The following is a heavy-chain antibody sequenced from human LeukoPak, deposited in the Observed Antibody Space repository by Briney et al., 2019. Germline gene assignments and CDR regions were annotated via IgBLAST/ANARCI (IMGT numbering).Heavy chain of an antibody. CDR2: IKTDGSFS. Sequence: AGGSLRLSCAASGFTFNSYWMHWVRQAPGKGLVWVSRIKTDGSFSDYADAVKGRFTISRDNAKNTLYLQMNSLRAEDSAVYYCVKDRTTVTLFDYWGQGALVTVSS. J-gene: IGHJ4*02. V-gene: IGHV3-74*01. CDR3: VKDRTTVTLFDY. CDR1: GFTFNSYW. D-gene: IGHD4-17*01.